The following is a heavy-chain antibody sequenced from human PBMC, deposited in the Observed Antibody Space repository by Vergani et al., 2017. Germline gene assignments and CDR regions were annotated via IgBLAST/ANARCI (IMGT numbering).Heavy chain of an antibody. J-gene: IGHJ6*02. D-gene: IGHD3-22*01. CDR2: IRSKANSYAT. CDR3: TRRSSNYYDSIGYHKISSYYYGMDV. V-gene: IGHV3-73*02. CDR1: GFTFSGSA. Sequence: EVQLVESGGGLVQPGGSLKLSCAASGFTFSGSAMHWVRQASGKGLEWVGRIRSKANSYATAYAASVKGRFTISRDDSKNTAYLQMNSLKTEDTAVYYCTRRSSNYYDSIGYHKISSYYYGMDVWGQGTTVTVSS.